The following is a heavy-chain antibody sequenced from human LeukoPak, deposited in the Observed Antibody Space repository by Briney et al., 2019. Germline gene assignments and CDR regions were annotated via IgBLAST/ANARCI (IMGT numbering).Heavy chain of an antibody. CDR3: AIVVLTGAAY. J-gene: IGHJ4*02. D-gene: IGHD7-27*01. V-gene: IGHV4-4*02. CDR2: IYHSGNT. CDR1: GGPISSSNW. Sequence: SGTLSLTCAVSGGPISSSNWWSWVRQPPGKGLEWIGEIYHSGNTNYNPSLKSRVTISADTSKNQFTLKLSSVTAADTAVYYCAIVVLTGAAYWGQGTLVTVSS.